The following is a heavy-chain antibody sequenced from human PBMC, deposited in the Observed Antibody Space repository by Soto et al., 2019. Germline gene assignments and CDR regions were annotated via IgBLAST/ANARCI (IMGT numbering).Heavy chain of an antibody. Sequence: PGGSLRLSCVASGFTFSRYAMCWARQAPGKGLEWVSVISGRQGNIHYVASLKGRFTNTKKHAKNYIYLQMNRLRVDDTAVYICATQGFRGKTGTPWGQGTLVTVSS. D-gene: IGHD1-1*01. CDR3: ATQGFRGKTGTP. V-gene: IGHV3-23*01. J-gene: IGHJ4*01. CDR2: ISGRQGNI. CDR1: GFTFSRYA.